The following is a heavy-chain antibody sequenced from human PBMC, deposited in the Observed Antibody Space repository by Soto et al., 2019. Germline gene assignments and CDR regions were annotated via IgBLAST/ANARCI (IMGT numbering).Heavy chain of an antibody. V-gene: IGHV1-18*01. CDR3: ARDLVTMVRGVCDS. Sequence: QVQLVQSGAEVKKPGASVKVSCKASDYTYTSFGINWVRQAPGQGLEWMGWISAYNGNTNYAQKFQGRVTMTTDTSTSTAYMELRSRRSDDTAIYYCARDLVTMVRGVCDSWGQGTLVTVSS. D-gene: IGHD3-10*01. CDR1: DYTYTSFG. CDR2: ISAYNGNT. J-gene: IGHJ4*02.